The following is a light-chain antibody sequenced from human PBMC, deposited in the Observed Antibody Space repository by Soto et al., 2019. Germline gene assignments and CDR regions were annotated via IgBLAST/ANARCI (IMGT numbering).Light chain of an antibody. CDR3: AAWDDSLNGLV. CDR1: SSNIGSNT. CDR2: TNS. J-gene: IGLJ1*01. Sequence: QSLLTQPPSASGTPGQRVTISCSGSSSNIGSNTVKWYQHLPGTAPKLLIYTNSQRPSGVPDRFSGSKSGTSASLAISGLQSEDEADYYCAAWDDSLNGLVFGTGTKLTVL. V-gene: IGLV1-44*01.